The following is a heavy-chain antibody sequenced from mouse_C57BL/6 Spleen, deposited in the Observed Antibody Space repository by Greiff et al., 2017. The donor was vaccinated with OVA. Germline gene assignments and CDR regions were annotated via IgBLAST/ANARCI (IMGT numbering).Heavy chain of an antibody. CDR3: ALHYAIDY. V-gene: IGHV1-26*01. CDR2: INPNNGGT. Sequence: VQLQQSGPELVKPGASVKISCKASGYTFTDYYMNWVKQSHGKSLEWIGDINPNNGGTSYNQKFKGKATLTVDNSSSTAYMALRSLTSEYSAVYYCALHYAIDYWGQGTSVTVSS. CDR1: GYTFTDYY. J-gene: IGHJ4*01.